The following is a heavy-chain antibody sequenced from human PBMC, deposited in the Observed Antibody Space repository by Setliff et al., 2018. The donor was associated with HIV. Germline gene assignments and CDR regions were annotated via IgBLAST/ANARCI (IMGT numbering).Heavy chain of an antibody. CDR3: ARDPEAAAGIRYPGNAFDI. J-gene: IGHJ3*02. CDR2: INPNSGGT. D-gene: IGHD6-13*01. V-gene: IGHV1-2*04. CDR1: GYTFTGYY. Sequence: ASVKVSCKASGYTFTGYYMHWVRQAPGQGLEWMGWINPNSGGTNYAQKFQGWVTMTRDTSISTAYMELSRLRSDDTAVYYCARDPEAAAGIRYPGNAFDIWGQGTMVTV.